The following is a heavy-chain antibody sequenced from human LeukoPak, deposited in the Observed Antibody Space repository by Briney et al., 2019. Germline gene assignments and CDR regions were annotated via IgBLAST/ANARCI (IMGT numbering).Heavy chain of an antibody. Sequence: SVKVSCKASGGTFSSYAISWVRLAPGQGLEWMGRIIPIFGTANYAQKFQGRVTITADKSTSTAYMELSSLRSEDTAVYYCAREGGYSSGWVDYWGQGTLVTVSS. D-gene: IGHD6-19*01. CDR3: AREGGYSSGWVDY. CDR1: GGTFSSYA. V-gene: IGHV1-69*06. J-gene: IGHJ4*02. CDR2: IIPIFGTA.